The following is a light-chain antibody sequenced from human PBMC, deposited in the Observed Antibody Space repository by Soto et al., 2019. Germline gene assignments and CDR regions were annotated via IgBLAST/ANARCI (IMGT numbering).Light chain of an antibody. CDR2: SAS. Sequence: EIVMTQSPATLSVSPGERATLSCRASQSISDNLAWYQQKPGQAPRLLISSASSRATGIPARFSGSGSGTEFTLTISSLQSEDFAVYYCQQYNNWPPWTFGQGTKVEIK. V-gene: IGKV3D-15*01. CDR3: QQYNNWPPWT. CDR1: QSISDN. J-gene: IGKJ1*01.